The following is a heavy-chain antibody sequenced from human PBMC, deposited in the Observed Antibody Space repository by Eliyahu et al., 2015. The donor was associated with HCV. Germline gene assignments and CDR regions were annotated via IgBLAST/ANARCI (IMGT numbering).Heavy chain of an antibody. J-gene: IGHJ6*02. V-gene: IGHV3-33*01. D-gene: IGHD3-10*01. CDR3: AREGYYGSGSRYYYYYYGMDV. Sequence: QVQLVESGGXVVQPGRSLRLSCAASGFXXSXYGMHWXRXAPGKGLEXVAVIWYDGSNKYYADSVKGRFTISRDNSKNTLYLQMNSLRAEDTAVYYCAREGYYGSGSRYYYYYYGMDVWGQGTTVTVSS. CDR1: GFXXSXYG. CDR2: IWYDGSNK.